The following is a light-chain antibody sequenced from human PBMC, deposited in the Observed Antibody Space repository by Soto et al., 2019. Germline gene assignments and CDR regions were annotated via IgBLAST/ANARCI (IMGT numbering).Light chain of an antibody. CDR2: GAS. Sequence: EIVLTQSTGTLSLSPGERATLSCRASQSVSSSYLAWYQQKPGQAPRLLIYGASSRATGIPDRFSGSGSGTDFTLTISRLEPEDFAVYYWQQYGSSPPLYTFGQGTKLEIK. CDR3: QQYGSSPPLYT. V-gene: IGKV3-20*01. CDR1: QSVSSSY. J-gene: IGKJ2*01.